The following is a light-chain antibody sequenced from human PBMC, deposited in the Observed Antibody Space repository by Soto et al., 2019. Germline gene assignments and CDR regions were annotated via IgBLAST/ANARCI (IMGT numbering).Light chain of an antibody. J-gene: IGLJ1*01. CDR3: SSYAGSNNLGV. CDR2: EVS. CDR1: NSDVGGYNY. Sequence: QAVLTQPPSASGSPGQSVTISCPGTNSDVGGYNYVSWYQQHPGKAPKLMIYEVSKRPSGVPDRFSGSKSGNTASLTVSGLQAEDEADYYCSSYAGSNNLGVFGTGTKVTVL. V-gene: IGLV2-8*01.